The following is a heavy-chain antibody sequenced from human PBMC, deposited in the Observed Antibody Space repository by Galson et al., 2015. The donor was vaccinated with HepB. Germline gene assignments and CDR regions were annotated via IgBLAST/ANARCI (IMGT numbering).Heavy chain of an antibody. V-gene: IGHV3-13*04. CDR3: ARDQGAAAADY. CDR2: IGTVGDT. J-gene: IGHJ4*02. Sequence: SLRLSCAASGFTFGNYDMHWVRQVTGKGLEWVSTIGTVGDTYYPASVRGRFTISREDAKSSLYLQLSSLRAGDTAVEYCARDQGAAAADYWGQGTLVTVSS. CDR1: GFTFGNYD. D-gene: IGHD6-25*01.